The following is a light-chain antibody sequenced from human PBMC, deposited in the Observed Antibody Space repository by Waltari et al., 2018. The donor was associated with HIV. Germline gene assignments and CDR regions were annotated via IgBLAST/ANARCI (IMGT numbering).Light chain of an antibody. Sequence: QSVLTQPPSASGTPGQRVTISCSGSSSNIGSNTVNWYRQLPGTAPKLLIYSNNQRPSGVPDRFSGSKSGTSASRAISGLQSDYEADYYCATWDDSLNGWVFGGGTKLTVL. J-gene: IGLJ3*02. CDR3: ATWDDSLNGWV. CDR1: SSNIGSNT. CDR2: SNN. V-gene: IGLV1-44*01.